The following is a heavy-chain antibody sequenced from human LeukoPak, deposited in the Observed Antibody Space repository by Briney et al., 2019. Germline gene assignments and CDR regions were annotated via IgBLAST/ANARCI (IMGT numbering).Heavy chain of an antibody. CDR1: GFTFSSYV. CDR2: ISYDGSNE. Sequence: GRSLRLSCAASGFTFSSYVMHWVRQAPGKGLEWVAIISYDGSNEYYADSVKGRFTISRDNSKNTLYLQMNSLRPEDTAVYYCAKDDAWLQYGNWGRGTLVTVSS. D-gene: IGHD5-24*01. CDR3: AKDDAWLQYGN. J-gene: IGHJ4*02. V-gene: IGHV3-30*04.